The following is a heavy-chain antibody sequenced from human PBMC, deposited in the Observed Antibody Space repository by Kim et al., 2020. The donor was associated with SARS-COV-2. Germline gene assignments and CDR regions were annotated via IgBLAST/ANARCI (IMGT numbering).Heavy chain of an antibody. CDR2: ISYSGST. CDR1: GGSISSYY. CDR3: ARDGRGEMATISGYYYYV. D-gene: IGHD5-12*01. Sequence: SETLSLTCTVSGGSISSYYWSWIRQPPGKGLEWIGYISYSGSTNYNPSLKSRVTISVDTSKNQFSLKLSSVTAADTAVYYCARDGRGEMATISGYYYYV. J-gene: IGHJ6*01. V-gene: IGHV4-59*13.